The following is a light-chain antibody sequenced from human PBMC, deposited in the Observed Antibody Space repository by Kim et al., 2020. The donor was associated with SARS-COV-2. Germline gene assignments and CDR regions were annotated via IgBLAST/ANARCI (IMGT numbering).Light chain of an antibody. CDR1: QSVRSNY. CDR2: AAS. Sequence: LPPGETATLSCTASQSVRSNYITWYQPNPGQPPRLLIYAASSGATGIPARFSGSGSGTDFTLTITRLESADFAVYYCQYGTSPGTFGQGTKVDIK. CDR3: QYGTSPGT. J-gene: IGKJ1*01. V-gene: IGKV3-20*01.